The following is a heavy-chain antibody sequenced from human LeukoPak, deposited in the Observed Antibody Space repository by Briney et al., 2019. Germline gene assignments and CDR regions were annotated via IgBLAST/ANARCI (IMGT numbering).Heavy chain of an antibody. CDR1: GGSLSSYF. Sequence: SEALSLTCTVSGGSLSSYFWGWIPQPAGKGRECIGRIYNTGSTNYNPSLTSRVSMSIETSKNQFSLKLTSVTAADTAVYYCARDDASPWGQGTMVTVSS. J-gene: IGHJ3*01. CDR3: ARDDASP. V-gene: IGHV4-4*07. CDR2: IYNTGST.